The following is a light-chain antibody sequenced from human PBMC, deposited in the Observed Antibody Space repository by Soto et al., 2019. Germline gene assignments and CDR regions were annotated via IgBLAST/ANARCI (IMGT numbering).Light chain of an antibody. CDR1: QSVSSN. CDR3: QHLT. CDR2: GAS. Sequence: EIELTQSPATLSVSLGERVTLSCRASQSVSSNLAWYQQKPGQTPRLLIYGASTRATGIPARVSGSGSGTKFTLTISSLQSEDFAVYYCQHLTFGQGTRLEIK. J-gene: IGKJ5*01. V-gene: IGKV3-15*01.